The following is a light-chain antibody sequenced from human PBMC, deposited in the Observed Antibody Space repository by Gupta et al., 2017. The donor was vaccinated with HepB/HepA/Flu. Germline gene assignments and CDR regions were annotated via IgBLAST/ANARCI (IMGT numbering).Light chain of an antibody. V-gene: IGKV1-5*03. Sequence: DIQLPQSPFTLSASVGDRVTITCRASQSISFWLAWYQQKPGSAPKLLISKASGLESGVPSRFRGSGSGTEFTLTISGLQPDDFATYYCQHYSRSSRTFGQGTLVEMK. CDR1: QSISFW. J-gene: IGKJ1*01. CDR3: QHYSRSSRT. CDR2: KAS.